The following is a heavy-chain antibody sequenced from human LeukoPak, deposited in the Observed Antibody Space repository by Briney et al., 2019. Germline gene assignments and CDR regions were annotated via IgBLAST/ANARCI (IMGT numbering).Heavy chain of an antibody. Sequence: SETLSLTCTVSGGSISSGGYYWSWIRQPPGKGLEWIGEINHSGSTNYNPSLKSRVTISVDTSKNQFSLKLSSVTAADTAVYYCARARPRVGYCSGGSCYHRIYFDYWGQGTLVTVSS. J-gene: IGHJ4*02. CDR3: ARARPRVGYCSGGSCYHRIYFDY. D-gene: IGHD2-15*01. CDR1: GGSISSGGYY. V-gene: IGHV4-39*07. CDR2: INHSGST.